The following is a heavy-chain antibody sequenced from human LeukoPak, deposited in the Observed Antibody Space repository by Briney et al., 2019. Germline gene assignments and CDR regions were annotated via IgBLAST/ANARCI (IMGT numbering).Heavy chain of an antibody. CDR3: ARDFYQHDAFDI. CDR2: ISWNSGSI. J-gene: IGHJ3*02. D-gene: IGHD3-16*02. V-gene: IGHV3-9*01. Sequence: GGSLRLSCAASGFTFDDYAMHWVRQAPGKGLEWVSGISWNSGSIGYADSVKGRFTISRDNAKNSLYLQMNSLRAEDTAVYYCARDFYQHDAFDIWGQGTMVTVSS. CDR1: GFTFDDYA.